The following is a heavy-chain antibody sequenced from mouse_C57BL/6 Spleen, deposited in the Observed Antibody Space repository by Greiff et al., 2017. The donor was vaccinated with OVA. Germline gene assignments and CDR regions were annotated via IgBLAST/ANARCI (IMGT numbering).Heavy chain of an antibody. CDR3: ARSSYYQREDYAMDY. Sequence: EVKLVESGGGLVKPGGSLKLSCAASGFTFSSYAMSWVRQTPEKRLEWVATISDGGRYTYYPDNVKGRFTISRDNAKNNLYLQMSHLKSEDTAMYYCARSSYYQREDYAMDYWGQGTSVTVSS. V-gene: IGHV5-4*03. J-gene: IGHJ4*01. D-gene: IGHD1-1*01. CDR1: GFTFSSYA. CDR2: ISDGGRYT.